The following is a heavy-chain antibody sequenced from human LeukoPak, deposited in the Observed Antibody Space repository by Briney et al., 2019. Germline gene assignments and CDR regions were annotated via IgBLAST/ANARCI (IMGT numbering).Heavy chain of an antibody. V-gene: IGHV1-18*01. J-gene: IGHJ6*03. D-gene: IGHD2-15*01. CDR3: ARVGPQCSGGSCSIYYYYYMDV. CDR2: ISAYNGST. CDR1: GYTFTSCG. Sequence: ASVKVSCKASGYTFTSCGISWVRQAPGQGLEWMGWISAYNGSTNYAQKLQGRVTMTTDTSTSTAYMELRSLRSDDTAVYYCARVGPQCSGGSCSIYYYYYMDVWGKGTTVTVSS.